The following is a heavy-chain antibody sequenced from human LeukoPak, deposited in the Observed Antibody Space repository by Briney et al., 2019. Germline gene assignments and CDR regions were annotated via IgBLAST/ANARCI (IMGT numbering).Heavy chain of an antibody. CDR3: ARARLEYSSSYNWFDP. CDR2: ITPIFGTA. J-gene: IGHJ5*02. V-gene: IGHV1-69*05. D-gene: IGHD6-6*01. CDR1: GGTFSSYA. Sequence: SVKVSCKASGGTFSSYAISWVRQAPGQGLEWMGGITPIFGTANYAQKFQGRVTITTDESTSTAYMELSSLRSEDTAVYYCARARLEYSSSYNWFDPWGQGTLVTVSS.